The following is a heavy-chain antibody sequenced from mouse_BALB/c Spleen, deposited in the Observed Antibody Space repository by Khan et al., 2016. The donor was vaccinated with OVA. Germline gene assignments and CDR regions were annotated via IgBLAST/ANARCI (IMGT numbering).Heavy chain of an antibody. CDR3: GRSSYMYDLTC. J-gene: IGHJ3*01. D-gene: IGHD2-14*01. Sequence: QVRLQQSGPGLLQPSQSLSITCTVSGFSLTTYGVHWVRQSPGKGLEWLGLIWSGGNTDYNAAFISRLSISKDKSKSQVFFKMYNLQVDDTAIYYCGRSSYMYDLTCWGGGTLVT. CDR2: IWSGGNT. CDR1: GFSLTTYG. V-gene: IGHV2-4-1*01.